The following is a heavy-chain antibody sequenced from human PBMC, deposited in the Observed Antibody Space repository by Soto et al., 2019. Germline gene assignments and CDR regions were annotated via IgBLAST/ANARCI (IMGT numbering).Heavy chain of an antibody. CDR3: ARARYGGNSGFDY. D-gene: IGHD4-17*01. V-gene: IGHV3-21*01. Sequence: GGSLRLSCAASGFTFSSYSMNWVRQAPGKGLEWVSSISSSSSYIYYADSVKGRFTISRDNAKNSLYLQMNSLRAEDTAVYYCARARYGGNSGFDYWGQGTLVTVSS. CDR1: GFTFSSYS. J-gene: IGHJ4*02. CDR2: ISSSSSYI.